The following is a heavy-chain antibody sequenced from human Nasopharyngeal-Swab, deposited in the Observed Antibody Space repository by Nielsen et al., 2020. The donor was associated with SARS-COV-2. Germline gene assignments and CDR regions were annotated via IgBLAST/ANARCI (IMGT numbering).Heavy chain of an antibody. Sequence: GESLKISCAASGFTVSSNYMSWVRQAPGKGLEWVSVIYSGGSTYYADFVKGRFTISRDNSKNTLYLQMNSLRAEDTAVYYCANLAAAGGIDAFDIWGQGTMVTVSS. CDR2: IYSGGST. CDR1: GFTVSSNY. J-gene: IGHJ3*02. V-gene: IGHV3-53*01. D-gene: IGHD6-13*01. CDR3: ANLAAAGGIDAFDI.